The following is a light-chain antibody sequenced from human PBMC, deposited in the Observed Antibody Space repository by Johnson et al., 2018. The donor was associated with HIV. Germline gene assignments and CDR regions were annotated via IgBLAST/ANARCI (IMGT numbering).Light chain of an antibody. CDR3: GTWDSSLGAYV. CDR1: SSNIGNNF. V-gene: IGLV1-51*01. J-gene: IGLJ1*01. CDR2: DTD. Sequence: QSVLTQPPSVSAAPGQKVTVSCSGSSSNIGNNFVSWYQQVPGTAPKLLIYDTDKRPSGIPDRFSGSKSGTSATLGITGLQTGDEADYYCGTWDSSLGAYVFGTGTKVTVL.